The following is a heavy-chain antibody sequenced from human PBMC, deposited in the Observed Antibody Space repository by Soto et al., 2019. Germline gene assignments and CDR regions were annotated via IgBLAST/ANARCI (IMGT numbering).Heavy chain of an antibody. CDR1: GGSRSSSSYY. J-gene: IGHJ4*02. Sequence: SETMSVTCSVAGGSRSSSSYYWCWIRQPPGKGLEWIGSIYYSGSTYYNPSLKSRVTISVDTSKNQFSLKLSSVTAADTAVYYCARLNRYAFWSGPPGYWAQGTLVTVSS. V-gene: IGHV4-39*01. CDR3: ARLNRYAFWSGPPGY. CDR2: IYYSGST. D-gene: IGHD3-3*01.